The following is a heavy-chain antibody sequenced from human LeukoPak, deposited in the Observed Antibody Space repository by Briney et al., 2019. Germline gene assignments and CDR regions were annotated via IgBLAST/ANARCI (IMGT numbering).Heavy chain of an antibody. V-gene: IGHV3-15*01. CDR1: GFTFSNAW. D-gene: IGHD1-26*01. CDR3: TTGELLDYYYMDV. CDR2: IKSKTDGGTT. Sequence: PGGSLRLSCAASGFTFSNAWMSWVRQAPGKGLEWVGRIKSKTDGGTTDYAAPVKGRFTISRDDSKNTLYLQMNSLKTEDTAVYYCTTGELLDYYYMDVWGKGTTVTVSS. J-gene: IGHJ6*03.